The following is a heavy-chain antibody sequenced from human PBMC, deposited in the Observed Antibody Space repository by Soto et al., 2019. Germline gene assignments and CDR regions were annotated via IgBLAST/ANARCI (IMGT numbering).Heavy chain of an antibody. D-gene: IGHD6-13*01. CDR1: GYPFNDYY. J-gene: IGHJ6*01. V-gene: IGHV1-46*02. CDR3: AKAEALSQQNHYGMDV. CDR2: INQGGGGI. Sequence: QVQLVQSGAEVKRPGASVKISCKTSGYPFNDYYMHWVRQAPGQGREWMGVINQGGGGISYAQQFLGRVGMTRDTSTTTFYLELRNVRFDDTAVYYCAKAEALSQQNHYGMDVWGQGTTVTVFS.